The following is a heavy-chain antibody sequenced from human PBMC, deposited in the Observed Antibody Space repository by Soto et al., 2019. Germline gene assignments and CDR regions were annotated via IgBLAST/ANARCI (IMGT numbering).Heavy chain of an antibody. V-gene: IGHV4-39*01. Sequence: SETLSVTCTVSDGSIRSSSYYCSWIRQPPGKGLEWIGSIYYSGSTYYNPSLKSRVTISVDTSKNQFSLKLSSVTAADTAVYYCARHPQYSSGWYLGYNWFDPWGQGTLGTLSS. J-gene: IGHJ5*02. CDR2: IYYSGST. CDR3: ARHPQYSSGWYLGYNWFDP. D-gene: IGHD6-19*01. CDR1: DGSIRSSSYY.